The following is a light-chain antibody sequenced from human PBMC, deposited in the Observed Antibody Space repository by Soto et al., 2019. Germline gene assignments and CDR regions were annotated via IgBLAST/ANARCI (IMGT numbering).Light chain of an antibody. CDR1: SSNIGNNY. V-gene: IGLV1-47*01. Sequence: QPVLTQPPSASATPGQRVTISCSGSSSNIGNNYIYWYHQLPGTAPKLLIYRNDQRASGVPDRFSGSKSDTSGSLAISGLRSDDEGIYYCAAWDDNLSGPLFGGGTKRTVL. CDR3: AAWDDNLSGPL. CDR2: RND. J-gene: IGLJ3*02.